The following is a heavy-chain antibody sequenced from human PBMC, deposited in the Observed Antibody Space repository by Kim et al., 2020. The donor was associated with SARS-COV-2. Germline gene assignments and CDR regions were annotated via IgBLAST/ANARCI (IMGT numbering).Heavy chain of an antibody. V-gene: IGHV4-4*02. CDR2: IYHSGST. J-gene: IGHJ6*02. CDR3: ARVQRITIFGVVIEGYGMDV. Sequence: SETLSLTCAVSGGSISSSNWWSWVRQPPGKGLEWIGEIYHSGSTNYNPSLKSRVTISVDKSKNQFSLKLSSVIAADTAVYYCARVQRITIFGVVIEGYGMDVWGQGTTVTVSS. D-gene: IGHD3-3*01. CDR1: GGSISSSNW.